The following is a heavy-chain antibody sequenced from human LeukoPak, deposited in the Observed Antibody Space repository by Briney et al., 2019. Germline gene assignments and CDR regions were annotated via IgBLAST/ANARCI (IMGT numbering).Heavy chain of an antibody. D-gene: IGHD2/OR15-2a*01. CDR1: GNYW. CDR2: INSDGSWT. V-gene: IGHV3-74*01. Sequence: GGSLRLSCAASGNYWMHWVRQAQGKGLVWVSHINSDGSWTSYADSVRGRFTISKDNAKNTVYLQMNSLRAEDTAVYYCVSFYETYWGRGTLVTVSS. CDR3: VSFYETY. J-gene: IGHJ4*02.